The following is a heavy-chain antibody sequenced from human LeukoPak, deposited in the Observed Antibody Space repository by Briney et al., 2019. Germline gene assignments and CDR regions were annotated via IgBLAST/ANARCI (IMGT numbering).Heavy chain of an antibody. J-gene: IGHJ1*01. CDR2: ISAYNGNT. D-gene: IGHD3-22*01. CDR1: GYTFTSYG. V-gene: IGHV1-18*01. CDR3: ATAVSEWLLPGAHAEYFST. Sequence: ASVKVSCKASGYTFTSYGISWVRQAPGQGLEWMGWISAYNGNTNYAQKLQGRVTMTTDTSTSTAYMELRSLRSDDTAVYYCATAVSEWLLPGAHAEYFSTGARAPWSPSPQ.